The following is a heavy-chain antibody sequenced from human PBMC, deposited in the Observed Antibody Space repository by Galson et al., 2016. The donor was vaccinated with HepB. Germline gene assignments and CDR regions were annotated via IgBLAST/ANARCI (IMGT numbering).Heavy chain of an antibody. V-gene: IGHV3-30-3*01. CDR2: ISNDGGTH. J-gene: IGHJ3*01. CDR3: ARGTDIWTGYSDHFSAAFDV. Sequence: SLRLSCAASGFSFRFNAMHWVRQAPGKGLEWVAVISNDGGTHYYVDSVRGRLTISRDNSKNTLYLQMNSLRDEDTAMYYCARGTDIWTGYSDHFSAAFDVWGQGTMVTVSS. CDR1: GFSFRFNA. D-gene: IGHD3-9*01.